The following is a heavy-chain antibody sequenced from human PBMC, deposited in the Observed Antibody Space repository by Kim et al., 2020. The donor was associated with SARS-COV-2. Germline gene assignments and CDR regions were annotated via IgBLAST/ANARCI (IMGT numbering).Heavy chain of an antibody. J-gene: IGHJ4*02. CDR2: T. D-gene: IGHD2-21*02. V-gene: IGHV3-53*01. Sequence: TDYANSVKGRFTISRDNSGKTVYLQMTSLRGEDTAVYYCARGPLSDRGYWGQGTLVTVSS. CDR3: ARGPLSDRGY.